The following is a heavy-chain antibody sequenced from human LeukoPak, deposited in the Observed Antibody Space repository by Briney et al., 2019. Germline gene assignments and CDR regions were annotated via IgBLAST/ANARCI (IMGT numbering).Heavy chain of an antibody. D-gene: IGHD3-22*01. Sequence: GGSLRLSCAASGFTVSRNYMSGVRQAPGKGLEWGSVISSSGSTYYADSVKGRFTISRDNSKNTLYLQMNSLRAEDTAVYYCARGGDSSGSIRSAFDIWGQGTMVTVSS. CDR2: ISSSGST. CDR1: GFTVSRNY. V-gene: IGHV3-53*01. CDR3: ARGGDSSGSIRSAFDI. J-gene: IGHJ3*02.